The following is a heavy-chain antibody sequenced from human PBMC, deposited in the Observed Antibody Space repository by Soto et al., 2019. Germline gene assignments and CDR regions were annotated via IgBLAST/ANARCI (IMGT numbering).Heavy chain of an antibody. J-gene: IGHJ4*02. D-gene: IGHD6-13*01. Sequence: LRLSCAASGFTFSSYGMHWVRQAPGKGLEWVAVISYDGSNKYYADSVKGRFTISRDNSKNTLYLQMNSLRAEDTAVYYCAKLLAAAGHFDYWGQGTLVTVSS. CDR2: ISYDGSNK. CDR1: GFTFSSYG. V-gene: IGHV3-30*18. CDR3: AKLLAAAGHFDY.